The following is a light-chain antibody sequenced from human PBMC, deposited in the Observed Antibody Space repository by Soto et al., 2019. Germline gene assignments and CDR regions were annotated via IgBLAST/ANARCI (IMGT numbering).Light chain of an antibody. CDR3: QQLQRTPFT. J-gene: IGKJ3*01. Sequence: QLTQSPSSLSASVGDRVTITCRASQDVSRYLAWYQQKAGKAPKLLIYGACTLQSGVPSRFSGFGSGTEFTLTISSLQPEDFATYHCQQLQRTPFTFGPGTTVDV. CDR2: GAC. CDR1: QDVSRY. V-gene: IGKV1-9*01.